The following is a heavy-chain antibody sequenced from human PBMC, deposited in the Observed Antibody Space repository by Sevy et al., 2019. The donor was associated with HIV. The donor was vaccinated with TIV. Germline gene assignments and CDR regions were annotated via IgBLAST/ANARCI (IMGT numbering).Heavy chain of an antibody. D-gene: IGHD6-19*01. Sequence: SETLSLTCTVSGDSISSSSYYWGWIRQPPGKGLEWIGSIYYSGSTYYNPSLKSRVTISVDTPKKRFSLKLSSVTAADTAVYYCARHSSGWSRAWFDPWGQGTLVTVSS. CDR1: GDSISSSSYY. CDR3: ARHSSGWSRAWFDP. CDR2: IYYSGST. V-gene: IGHV4-39*01. J-gene: IGHJ5*02.